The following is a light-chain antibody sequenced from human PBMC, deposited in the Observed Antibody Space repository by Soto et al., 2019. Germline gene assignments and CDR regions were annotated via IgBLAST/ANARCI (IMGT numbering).Light chain of an antibody. J-gene: IGLJ1*01. V-gene: IGLV2-14*01. CDR1: RSDIGSYNY. Sequence: SALTQPASVSGSPGQSITISCSGTRSDIGSYNYVAWYQQFPGKTPKILIYGVSNRPSGVSSRFSGSKSGNTASLTISGLQAEDEDDYYCISYTGSSTSYVFGSGTK. CDR2: GVS. CDR3: ISYTGSSTSYV.